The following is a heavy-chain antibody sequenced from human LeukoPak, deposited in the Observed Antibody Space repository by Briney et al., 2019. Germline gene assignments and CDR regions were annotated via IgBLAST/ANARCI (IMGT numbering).Heavy chain of an antibody. CDR1: GFTFSSYA. V-gene: IGHV3-64*01. CDR2: ISSNGGST. D-gene: IGHD3-9*01. J-gene: IGHJ4*02. CDR3: ARWSSDDILTGYDY. Sequence: GGSLRLSCAASGFTFSSYAMHWVRQAPGKGLEYVSAISSNGGSTYYANSVKGRFTISRDNSKNTLYLQMGSLRAEDMAVYYCARWSSDDILTGYDYWGQGTLVTVSS.